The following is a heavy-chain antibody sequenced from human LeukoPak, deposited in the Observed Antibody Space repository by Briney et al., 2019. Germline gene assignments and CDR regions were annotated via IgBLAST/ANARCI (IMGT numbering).Heavy chain of an antibody. CDR1: GIIFSNYW. V-gene: IGHV3-74*01. D-gene: IGHD5-18*01. CDR2: INRDGSST. J-gene: IGHJ4*02. Sequence: QSGGSLRLSCAASGIIFSNYWMHWVRQAPGKGLVRVSRINRDGSSTSYADSVKGRFTISRDNAKNTLYLQMNSLRAEDTAVYYCARGGGYSYGSFDYWGQGTLVTVSS. CDR3: ARGGGYSYGSFDY.